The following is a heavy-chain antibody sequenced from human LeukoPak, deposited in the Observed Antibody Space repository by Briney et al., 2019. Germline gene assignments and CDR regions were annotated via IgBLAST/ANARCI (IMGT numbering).Heavy chain of an antibody. D-gene: IGHD1/OR15-1a*01. CDR2: ISSNGATT. J-gene: IGHJ4*02. CDR1: GFTFNRFY. Sequence: GGSLRLSCSASGFTFNRFYLHWVRQAPGKGLEFVSHISSNGATTYYADSVKGRFTISRDNSKNTLYLQMSSLRADDTAVYYCARDGTTEQLDYWGQGTLVTVSS. CDR3: ARDGTTEQLDY. V-gene: IGHV3-64D*06.